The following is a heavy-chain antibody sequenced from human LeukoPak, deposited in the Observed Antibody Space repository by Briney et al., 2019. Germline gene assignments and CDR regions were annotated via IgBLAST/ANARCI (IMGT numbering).Heavy chain of an antibody. CDR2: IYPGDSDP. J-gene: IGHJ4*02. Sequence: GESLKISCKGSGYSFTSYWIAWVRQMPGKGLEWMGIIYPGDSDPRYSPSFQGQVTISADKSISTAYLQWSSLKASDTAMYYCARTGYSSGWYFDYWGQGTLVTVSS. CDR3: ARTGYSSGWYFDY. CDR1: GYSFTSYW. D-gene: IGHD6-19*01. V-gene: IGHV5-51*01.